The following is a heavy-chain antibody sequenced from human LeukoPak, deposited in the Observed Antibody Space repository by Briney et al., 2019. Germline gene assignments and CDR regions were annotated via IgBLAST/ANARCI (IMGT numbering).Heavy chain of an antibody. CDR1: GFTFGSYG. CDR3: ARENPDYYYYGMDV. Sequence: GGSLRLSCAASGFTFGSYGMHWVRQAPGKGLEWVAVISYDGSNKYYADSVKGRFTISRDNSKNTLYLQMNSLRAADTAVYYCARENPDYYYYGMDVWGQGTTVTVSS. J-gene: IGHJ6*02. V-gene: IGHV3-30*03. CDR2: ISYDGSNK.